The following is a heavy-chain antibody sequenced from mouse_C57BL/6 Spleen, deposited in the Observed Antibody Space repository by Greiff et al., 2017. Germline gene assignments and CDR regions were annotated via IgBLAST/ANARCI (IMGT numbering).Heavy chain of an antibody. D-gene: IGHD1-1*01. V-gene: IGHV8-8*01. Sequence: QVTLKVSGPGILQPSQTLSLTCSFSGFSLRTFGMGVGWIRQPSGKGLEWLAHIWWDDALYYNPALKSQPTISKDTSKKQIVLKIAYVDTADPATYYCARKGGPIISTVVEGYFDVWGTGTTVTVSS. CDR2: IWWDDAL. CDR1: GFSLRTFGMG. J-gene: IGHJ1*03. CDR3: ARKGGPIISTVVEGYFDV.